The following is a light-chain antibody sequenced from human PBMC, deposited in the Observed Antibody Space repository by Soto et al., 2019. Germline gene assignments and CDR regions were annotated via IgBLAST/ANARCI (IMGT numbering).Light chain of an antibody. J-gene: IGKJ3*01. CDR1: QSVSSSY. Sequence: EIVLTQSPGTLSLSPGERATLSCRASQSVSSSYLAWYQQKPGQAPRLLIYGASSRATGIPDRFSGRGSGTDFSLTISRLEPEDSAVYYYQQYGSSPLFTFGPGTKVDIK. V-gene: IGKV3-20*01. CDR3: QQYGSSPLFT. CDR2: GAS.